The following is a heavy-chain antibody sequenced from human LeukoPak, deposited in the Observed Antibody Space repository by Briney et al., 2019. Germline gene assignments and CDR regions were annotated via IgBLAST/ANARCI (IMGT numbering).Heavy chain of an antibody. Sequence: SEAPSVTWRESVASIRSYFWCWIRQTPEKRLECIVYVYDNDISNFNPSLESRVTILVDRSKSQFSLKLRSVTAADTAVYYCARGLVWATDDAFDIWGPGTMVTVSS. CDR3: ARGLVWATDDAFDI. D-gene: IGHD1-26*01. J-gene: IGHJ3*02. CDR1: VASIRSYF. V-gene: IGHV4-59*01. CDR2: VYDNDIS.